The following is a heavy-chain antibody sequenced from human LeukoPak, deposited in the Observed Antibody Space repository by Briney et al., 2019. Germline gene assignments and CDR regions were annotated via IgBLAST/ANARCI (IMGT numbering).Heavy chain of an antibody. CDR3: ESRGYSSARDY. CDR2: INHSGST. CDR1: GGSFSGYY. D-gene: IGHD6-13*01. Sequence: SETLSLTCAVYGGSFSGYYWSWIRQPPGKGLEWIGEINHSGSTNYNPSLKSRVTISVDTSKNQFSLKLSSVIAADTAVYYCESRGYSSARDYWGQGTLVTVSS. V-gene: IGHV4-34*01. J-gene: IGHJ4*02.